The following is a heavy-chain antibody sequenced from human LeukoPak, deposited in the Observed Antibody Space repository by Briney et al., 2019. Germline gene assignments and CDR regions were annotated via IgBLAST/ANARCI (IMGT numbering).Heavy chain of an antibody. J-gene: IGHJ6*02. CDR1: GFTFSSYG. Sequence: HPGGSLRLSCAASGFTFSSYGMSWVRKAPGKGLEWVSAIGGSGGSTYYADSVKGRFTISRDNSKNTLYLQMNSLRAEDTAVYYCAKDHRDSGNYYYYYGLDVWGQGTMVTVSS. D-gene: IGHD1-26*01. CDR2: IGGSGGST. CDR3: AKDHRDSGNYYYYYGLDV. V-gene: IGHV3-23*01.